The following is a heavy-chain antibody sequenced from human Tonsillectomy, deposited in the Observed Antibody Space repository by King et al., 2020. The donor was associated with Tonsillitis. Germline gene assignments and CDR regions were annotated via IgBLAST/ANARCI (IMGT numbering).Heavy chain of an antibody. CDR2: IYPVDSDS. D-gene: IGHD6-6*01. CDR3: ARIYVISSSSYWYFEL. J-gene: IGHJ2*01. CDR1: GYSFTNYW. Sequence: QLVQSGAEVKKPGESLKISCKGSGYSFTNYWIGWVRQMPGKGLEWMGIIYPVDSDSRYSPSFQGQVTISADKSIITAYLQWSSLKASDTAMYYCARIYVISSSSYWYFELWGRGTLVTVSS. V-gene: IGHV5-51*01.